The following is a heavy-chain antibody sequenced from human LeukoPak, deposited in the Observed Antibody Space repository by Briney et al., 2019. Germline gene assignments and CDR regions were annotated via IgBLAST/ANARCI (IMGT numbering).Heavy chain of an antibody. Sequence: PGGSLRLSCVASGFTVSSNYMSWVRQAPGKGLEWVSVIYSGGSTYYADSVKGRFTISRDNSKNTLYLQMNSLRAEDTAVYYCARDRMVRGVITPYYYYGMDVWGQGTTVTVSS. CDR2: IYSGGST. D-gene: IGHD3-10*01. CDR1: GFTVSSNY. J-gene: IGHJ6*02. CDR3: ARDRMVRGVITPYYYYGMDV. V-gene: IGHV3-66*01.